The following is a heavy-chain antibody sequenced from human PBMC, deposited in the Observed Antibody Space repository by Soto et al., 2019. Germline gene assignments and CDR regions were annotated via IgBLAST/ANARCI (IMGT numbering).Heavy chain of an antibody. Sequence: PSETLSLTCSVYGGSFSDYYWSRIRQPPGKGLEWIGEINHSGSTNYNPSLKSRVTISVHTSKNQFSLKLSSVTAADTAVYYCARARKGSGSDYYYHYGMDVWGKGTTVTVSS. D-gene: IGHD3-3*01. CDR2: INHSGST. V-gene: IGHV4-34*01. CDR3: ARARKGSGSDYYYHYGMDV. J-gene: IGHJ6*04. CDR1: GGSFSDYY.